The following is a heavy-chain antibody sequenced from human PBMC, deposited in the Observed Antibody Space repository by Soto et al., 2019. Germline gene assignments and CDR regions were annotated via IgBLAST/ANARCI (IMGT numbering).Heavy chain of an antibody. V-gene: IGHV4-39*01. Sequence: SETLSLTCTVSGGSISSSSYYWGWIRQPPGKGLEWIGSIYYSGSTYYNPSLKSRVTISVDTSKNQFSLKLSSVTAADTAVYYCARLLINDYGDYGFDYWGQGTLVTVSS. CDR2: IYYSGST. D-gene: IGHD4-17*01. CDR3: ARLLINDYGDYGFDY. J-gene: IGHJ4*02. CDR1: GGSISSSSYY.